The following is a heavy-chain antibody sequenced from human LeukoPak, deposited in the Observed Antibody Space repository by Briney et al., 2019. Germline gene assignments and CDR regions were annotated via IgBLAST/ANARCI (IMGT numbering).Heavy chain of an antibody. CDR2: IYSGGST. CDR1: GFTFSSYS. CDR3: ARAAVVTAAPYFDY. D-gene: IGHD2-21*02. V-gene: IGHV3-66*01. J-gene: IGHJ4*02. Sequence: PGGSLRLSCAASGFTFSSYSMNWVRQAPGKGLEWVSVIYSGGSTYYADSVKGRFTISRDNSKNTLYLQMNSLRAEDTAVYYCARAAVVTAAPYFDYWGQGTLVTVSS.